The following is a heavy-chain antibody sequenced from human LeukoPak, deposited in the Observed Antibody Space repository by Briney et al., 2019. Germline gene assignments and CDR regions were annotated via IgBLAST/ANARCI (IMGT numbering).Heavy chain of an antibody. J-gene: IGHJ6*02. CDR3: ARDLEVRGPNYYYYYGMDV. D-gene: IGHD3-10*01. CDR2: ISAYNGNT. CDR1: GYTFTSYG. V-gene: IGHV1-18*01. Sequence: ASVKVSCKASGYTFTSYGISWVRQAPVQGLEWMGWISAYNGNTNYAQKLQGRVTMTTDTSTSTAYMELRSLRSDDTAVYYCARDLEVRGPNYYYYYGMDVWGQGTTVTVSS.